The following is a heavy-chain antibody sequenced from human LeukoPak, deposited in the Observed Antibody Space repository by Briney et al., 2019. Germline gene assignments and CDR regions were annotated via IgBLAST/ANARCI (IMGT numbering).Heavy chain of an antibody. D-gene: IGHD3-10*01. CDR2: INHSGST. CDR3: ARALSYYTANWFDP. J-gene: IGHJ5*02. V-gene: IGHV4-34*01. Sequence: SETLSLTCAVYGGSFSGYYWTWIRQPPGKGLEWIGEINHSGSTNYNPSLKSRVTISVDTSKNQFSLKLSSVTAADTAVYYCARALSYYTANWFDPWGQGTLVTVSS. CDR1: GGSFSGYY.